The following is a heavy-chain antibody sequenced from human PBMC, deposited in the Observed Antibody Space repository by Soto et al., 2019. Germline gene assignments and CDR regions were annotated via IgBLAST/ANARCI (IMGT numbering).Heavy chain of an antibody. V-gene: IGHV4-59*01. CDR2: IHYNGNT. Sequence: TLSLTCTISCYSIHAYSWSSVRDPPGKGLEWIGNIHYNGNTKYNPSPKSRVTMSVDTSKNQFSLKLISVTAADTAKYFCAREGNLGRWLQPLDFWGQGTLVTVS. J-gene: IGHJ4*02. D-gene: IGHD5-12*01. CDR3: AREGNLGRWLQPLDF. CDR1: CYSIHAYS.